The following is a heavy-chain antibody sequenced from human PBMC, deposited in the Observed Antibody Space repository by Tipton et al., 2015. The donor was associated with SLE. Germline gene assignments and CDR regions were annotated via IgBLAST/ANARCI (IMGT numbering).Heavy chain of an antibody. CDR1: GFTFSSYD. V-gene: IGHV3-13*05. CDR2: IGTAGDP. CDR3: AREYGGSNYYYMDV. Sequence: SLRLSCAASGFTFSSYDMHWVRQATGKGLEWVSAIGTAGDPYYPGSVKGRFTISRENAKNSLYLQMNSLRAGDTAVYYCAREYGGSNYYYMDVWGKGTAVTVSS. D-gene: IGHD4-23*01. J-gene: IGHJ6*03.